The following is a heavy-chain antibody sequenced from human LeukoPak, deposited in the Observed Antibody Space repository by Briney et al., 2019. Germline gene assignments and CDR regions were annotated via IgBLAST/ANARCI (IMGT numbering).Heavy chain of an antibody. J-gene: IGHJ4*02. CDR1: GGSISSGSYY. CDR3: TSLYSSNWYLGDY. Sequence: SQTLSLTCTVSGGSISSGSYYWGWTRQPPGKGLEWIGSITHSGIPYYSPSLRSRVTISLDASKNQFSLKLTSVTAADTAVYYCTSLYSSNWYLGDYWGQGALVTVSS. V-gene: IGHV4-39*07. CDR2: ITHSGIP. D-gene: IGHD6-13*01.